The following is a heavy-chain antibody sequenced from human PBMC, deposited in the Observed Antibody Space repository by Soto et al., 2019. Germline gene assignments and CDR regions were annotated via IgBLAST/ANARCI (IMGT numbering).Heavy chain of an antibody. CDR1: GFSLSTSGVG. CDR2: IYWNDDK. D-gene: IGHD3-10*01. Sequence: SCPTLVNPTQTLTLTCTFSGFSLSTSGVGVGWIRQPPGKALEWLALIYWNDDKRYSPSLKSRLTITKDTSKNQVVLTMTNMDPVDTATYYCEHRRVTMVRGSPFDYWGQGTLVTVS. CDR3: EHRRVTMVRGSPFDY. V-gene: IGHV2-5*01. J-gene: IGHJ4*02.